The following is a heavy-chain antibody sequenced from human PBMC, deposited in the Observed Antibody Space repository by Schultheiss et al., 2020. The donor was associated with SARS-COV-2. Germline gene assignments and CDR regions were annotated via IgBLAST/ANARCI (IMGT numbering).Heavy chain of an antibody. CDR2: IYYSGSS. D-gene: IGHD6-19*01. CDR3: ARFTMYSSGWQLDY. CDR1: GGSISSGGYY. V-gene: IGHV4-39*01. Sequence: SETLSLTCTVSGGSISSGGYYWGWIRQPPGKGLEWIGSIYYSGSSYYKPSLKSRVTISVDTSKNQFSLKLSSVTAADTAVYYCARFTMYSSGWQLDYWGQGTLVTVSS. J-gene: IGHJ4*02.